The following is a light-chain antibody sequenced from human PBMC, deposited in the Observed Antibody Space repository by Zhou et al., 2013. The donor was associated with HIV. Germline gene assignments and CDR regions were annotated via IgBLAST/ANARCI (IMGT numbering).Light chain of an antibody. V-gene: IGKV1-5*03. Sequence: DIQLTQSPSTLSASVGDRVTITCRTSQDIGNWLAWYRQKPGKAPKLLIYKASNLESGVPSTFSGSGSGTEFTLTISSLQPDDFATYYCQQCIGYPYTFGQGTKLEIK. CDR3: QQCIGYPYT. J-gene: IGKJ2*01. CDR2: KAS. CDR1: QDIGNW.